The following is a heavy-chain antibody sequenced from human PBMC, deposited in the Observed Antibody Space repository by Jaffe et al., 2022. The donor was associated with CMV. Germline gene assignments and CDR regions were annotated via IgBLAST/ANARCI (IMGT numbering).Heavy chain of an antibody. CDR1: GGTFSSYA. V-gene: IGHV1-69*09. Sequence: QVQLVQSGAEVKKPGSSVKVSCKASGGTFSSYAISWVRQAPGQGLEWMGRIIPILGIANYAQKFQGRVTITADKSTSTAYMELSSLRSEDTAVYYCARDYDDSSGYYVLSDYWGQGTLVTVSS. CDR3: ARDYDDSSGYYVLSDY. D-gene: IGHD3-22*01. CDR2: IIPILGIA. J-gene: IGHJ4*02.